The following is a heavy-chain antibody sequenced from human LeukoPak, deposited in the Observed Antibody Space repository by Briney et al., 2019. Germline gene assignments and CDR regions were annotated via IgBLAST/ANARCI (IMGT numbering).Heavy chain of an antibody. J-gene: IGHJ5*02. CDR3: AKLPSTYGDYAGNWFDP. CDR1: GFIFRIYG. Sequence: PGGSLRLSCAASGFIFRIYGMHWVRQAPGKGLEWVSAISGSGGSTYYADSVKGRFTTSRDNSKNTLYLQMNSLRAEDTAVYYCAKLPSTYGDYAGNWFDPWGQGTLVTVSS. CDR2: ISGSGGST. V-gene: IGHV3-23*01. D-gene: IGHD4-17*01.